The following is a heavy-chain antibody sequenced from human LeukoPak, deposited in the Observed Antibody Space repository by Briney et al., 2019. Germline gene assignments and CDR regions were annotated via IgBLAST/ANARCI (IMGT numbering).Heavy chain of an antibody. Sequence: SETLSLTCTVSGGSISSGGYYWSWIRQPPGKGLEWLGYIYYSGSTYYNPSLKSRVTISVDTSKNQFSLKLSSVTAADTAVYYCARDSVTTYSPAYYGMDVWGQGTTVTVSS. CDR1: GGSISSGGYY. CDR3: ARDSVTTYSPAYYGMDV. V-gene: IGHV4-30-4*08. D-gene: IGHD4-11*01. J-gene: IGHJ6*02. CDR2: IYYSGST.